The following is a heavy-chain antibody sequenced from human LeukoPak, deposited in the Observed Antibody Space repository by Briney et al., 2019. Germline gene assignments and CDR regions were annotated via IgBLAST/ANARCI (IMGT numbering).Heavy chain of an antibody. J-gene: IGHJ4*02. D-gene: IGHD3-16*02. V-gene: IGHV1-18*01. Sequence: GASVKVSCKASGYTFTSYGISWVRQAPGQGLEWMGWISAYNGNTNYAQKLQGRVTMTTDTSTSTAYMELRSLRSDDTAVYYCALLYDYVWGSYRRVDYWGQGTLVTVSS. CDR1: GYTFTSYG. CDR2: ISAYNGNT. CDR3: ALLYDYVWGSYRRVDY.